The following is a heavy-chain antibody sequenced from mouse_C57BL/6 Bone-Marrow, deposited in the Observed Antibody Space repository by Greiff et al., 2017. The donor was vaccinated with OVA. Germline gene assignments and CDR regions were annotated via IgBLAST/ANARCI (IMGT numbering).Heavy chain of an antibody. Sequence: QVQLQQSGAELARPGASVKLSCKASGYTFTSYGISWVKQRTGQGLEWIGEIYPRSGNTYYNEKFKGKATLTADKSSSTAYMELRSLTSEDSAVYFCARSENTVEDWYFDVWGTGTTVTVSS. CDR2: IYPRSGNT. J-gene: IGHJ1*03. D-gene: IGHD1-1*01. V-gene: IGHV1-81*01. CDR1: GYTFTSYG. CDR3: ARSENTVEDWYFDV.